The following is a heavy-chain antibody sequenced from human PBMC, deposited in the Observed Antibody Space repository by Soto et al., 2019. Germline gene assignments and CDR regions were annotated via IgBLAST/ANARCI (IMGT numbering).Heavy chain of an antibody. J-gene: IGHJ4*02. V-gene: IGHV4-4*07. CDR2: SYTSGST. CDR1: GGSISSYY. D-gene: IGHD3-9*01. CDR3: ARGVLDILTGYYSFDY. Sequence: SETLSLTCTVSGGSISSYYWSWIRQPAGKGLEWIGRSYTSGSTNYNPSLKSRVTMSVDTSKKYFSLKLRSVTAADTAVYYCARGVLDILTGYYSFDYWGQGTLVTVSS.